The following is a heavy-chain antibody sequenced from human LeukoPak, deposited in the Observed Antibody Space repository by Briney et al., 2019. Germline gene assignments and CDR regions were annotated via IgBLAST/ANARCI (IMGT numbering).Heavy chain of an antibody. V-gene: IGHV1-2*02. CDR3: ARSGLGYCSGGSCRHFGY. D-gene: IGHD2-15*01. J-gene: IGHJ4*02. CDR2: INPNSGGT. Sequence: ASVKVSCKASGYTFTGYYMHWVRQAPGQGLEWMGWINPNSGGTNYAQKFQGRVTMTRDTSISTAYMELSRLRSDDTAVYYCARSGLGYCSGGSCRHFGYWAREPWSPSPQ. CDR1: GYTFTGYY.